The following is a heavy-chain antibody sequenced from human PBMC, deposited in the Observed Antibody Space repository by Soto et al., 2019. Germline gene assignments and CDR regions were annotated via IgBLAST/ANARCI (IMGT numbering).Heavy chain of an antibody. D-gene: IGHD6-19*01. Sequence: ASVKVSCKASGYTFTSYGISWVRQAPGQGLEWMGWISAYNGNTNYAQKLQGRVTMTTDTSTSTAYMELNILRSDDTVLYYFARDPPYSSGWYAGFDPCGQGTRVTVSS. CDR2: ISAYNGNT. V-gene: IGHV1-18*01. J-gene: IGHJ5*02. CDR3: ARDPPYSSGWYAGFDP. CDR1: GYTFTSYG.